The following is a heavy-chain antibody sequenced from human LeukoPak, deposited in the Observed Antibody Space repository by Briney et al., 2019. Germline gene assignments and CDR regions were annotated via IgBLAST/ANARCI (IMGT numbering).Heavy chain of an antibody. J-gene: IGHJ4*02. CDR2: IYYSGST. V-gene: IGHV4-39*07. CDR3: ARDRNYGSGNLFDY. Sequence: PSETLSLTCSVSGDSISTSSYYWGWIRQPPGKGLEWIGTIYYSGSTNYNPSLKSRVTMSVDTSKNQFSLKLTSVTAADTAVYYCARDRNYGSGNLFDYWGQGTLVTVPS. D-gene: IGHD3-10*01. CDR1: GDSISTSSYY.